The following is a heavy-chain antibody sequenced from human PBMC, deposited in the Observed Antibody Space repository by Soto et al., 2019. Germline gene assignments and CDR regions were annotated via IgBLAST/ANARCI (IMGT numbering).Heavy chain of an antibody. Sequence: PSETLSLTCAVSGASISRSDWWNCARQPPGKGLEWIGEIYYSGSTIYNPSPKSRVTISVDTSKNQFSLKLSSVTAADTAVYYCARHGAGYCSGGSCYRNYYYYYYMDVWGKGTTVTVSS. V-gene: IGHV4-4*02. CDR3: ARHGAGYCSGGSCYRNYYYYYYMDV. D-gene: IGHD2-15*01. J-gene: IGHJ6*03. CDR1: GASISRSDW. CDR2: IYYSGST.